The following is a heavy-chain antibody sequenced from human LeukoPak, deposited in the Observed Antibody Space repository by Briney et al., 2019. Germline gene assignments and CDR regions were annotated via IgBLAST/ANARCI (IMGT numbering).Heavy chain of an antibody. D-gene: IGHD3-3*01. V-gene: IGHV3-7*01. CDR1: GFTFSSHW. J-gene: IGHJ3*02. CDR3: ARVAIFGAPRDAFDI. Sequence: PGGSLRLSCAASGFTFSSHWMSWVRQAPGKGLEWVANIKQDGSEKYYVDSVKGRFTISRDNAKNSLYLQMNSLRAEDTAVYYCARVAIFGAPRDAFDIWGQGTMVTVSS. CDR2: IKQDGSEK.